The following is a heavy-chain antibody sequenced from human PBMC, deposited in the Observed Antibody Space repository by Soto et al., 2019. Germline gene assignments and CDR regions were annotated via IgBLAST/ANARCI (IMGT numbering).Heavy chain of an antibody. CDR1: GFTFSSYW. Sequence: GGSLRLSCAASGFTFSSYWMSWVRQAPGKGLEWVANIKQDGSEKYYVDSVKGRFTISRDNAKNSLYLQMNSLRAEDTAVYYCARDYYDSSGPPPNWFDPWGQGTLVTVSS. V-gene: IGHV3-7*03. CDR3: ARDYYDSSGPPPNWFDP. CDR2: IKQDGSEK. D-gene: IGHD3-22*01. J-gene: IGHJ5*02.